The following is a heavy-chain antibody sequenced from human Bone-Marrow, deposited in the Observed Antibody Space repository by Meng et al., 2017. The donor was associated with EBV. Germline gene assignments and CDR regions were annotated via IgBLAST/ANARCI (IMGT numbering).Heavy chain of an antibody. CDR2: LIPMFGAP. V-gene: IGHV1-69*01. CDR3: ASESGRGYTPDY. Sequence: VEKSGCEVKKPGSWVKVAWKTPGGPFNSDAISWVRQAPGQGLEWLGGLIPMFGAPNYAQKFQGRVTITADASTSTHYMELSSLRSEDTAVYYCASESGRGYTPDYWGQGTLVTVSS. CDR1: GGPFNSDA. J-gene: IGHJ4*02. D-gene: IGHD3-10*01.